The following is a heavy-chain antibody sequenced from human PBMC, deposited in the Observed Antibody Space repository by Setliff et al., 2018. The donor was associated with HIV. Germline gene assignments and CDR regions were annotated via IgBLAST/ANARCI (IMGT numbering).Heavy chain of an antibody. Sequence: PGGSLRLSCAASGFTFSSYMMNWVRQAPGKGLEWVSGISDSGGSTYYADSVKGRFTISRDNSKDTLYLQMYSLGPEDTAVYYCARGCSGGSCSPTYYYFFMDVWGKGTTVTVSS. D-gene: IGHD2-15*01. CDR2: ISDSGGST. CDR3: ARGCSGGSCSPTYYYFFMDV. V-gene: IGHV3-23*01. J-gene: IGHJ6*03. CDR1: GFTFSSYM.